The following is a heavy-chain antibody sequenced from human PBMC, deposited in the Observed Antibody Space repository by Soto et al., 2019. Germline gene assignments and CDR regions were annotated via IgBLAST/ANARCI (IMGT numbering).Heavy chain of an antibody. J-gene: IGHJ3*01. D-gene: IGHD2-15*01. CDR1: GFTFNNFA. Sequence: EVQLVESGGGLVQPGGSLRLSCAASGFTFNNFALTWVRQAPGKGLEWVSTISGAGANTYYADSVKGRFTISRDNSKNTLYLQMFGMRAEDTAVYFCAEDREVVVVRAAATTGACDVWGQGTMVTVSS. CDR2: ISGAGANT. V-gene: IGHV3-23*04. CDR3: AEDREVVVVRAAATTGACDV.